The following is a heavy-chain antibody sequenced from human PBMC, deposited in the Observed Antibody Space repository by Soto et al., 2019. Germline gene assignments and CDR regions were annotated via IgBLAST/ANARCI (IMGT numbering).Heavy chain of an antibody. CDR3: ARLQIYDSRAAPTPIFHP. CDR2: MYYNGNT. D-gene: IGHD3-22*01. V-gene: IGHV4-39*01. J-gene: IGHJ1*01. Sequence: QLQESGPGLVKPSETLSLTCTVSGGSFTSTNYFWGWIRQPPGKGLEWIGYMYYNGNTFSSPSIKSRATMSADTSKRQFSLDLSSVTAADTAMYYWARLQIYDSRAAPTPIFHPWGLGAMVTVSS. CDR1: GGSFTSTNYF.